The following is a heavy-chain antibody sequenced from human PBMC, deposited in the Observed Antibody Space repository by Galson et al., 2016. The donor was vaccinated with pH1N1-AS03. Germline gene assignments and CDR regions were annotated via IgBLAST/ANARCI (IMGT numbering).Heavy chain of an antibody. D-gene: IGHD3/OR15-3a*01. CDR3: ANDFNYDFWSGYSFY. V-gene: IGHV3-30*18. Sequence: SLRLSCAASGFTISNFGMLWVRQAPGQGLEWVAIISFDGTNKYYADSVKGRFSISRDNSKNTLFLLMSALRAEDTVVYYCANDFNYDFWSGYSFYWGQGALVTVSS. J-gene: IGHJ4*02. CDR1: GFTISNFG. CDR2: ISFDGTNK.